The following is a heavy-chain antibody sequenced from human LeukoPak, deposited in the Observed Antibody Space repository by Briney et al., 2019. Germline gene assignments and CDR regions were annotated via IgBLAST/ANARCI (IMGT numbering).Heavy chain of an antibody. CDR3: ARDTPRLSGRDYGMDV. CDR1: GSSISSGGYY. Sequence: SETLSLTCTASGSSISSGGYYWSWIRQHPGKGLEWIGYIYYCGSTYYNPSLKSRVTISVDTSKNQFSLKLSSVTAADTAVYYCARDTPRLSGRDYGMDVWGQGTTVTVSS. D-gene: IGHD1-26*01. CDR2: IYYCGST. J-gene: IGHJ6*02. V-gene: IGHV4-31*03.